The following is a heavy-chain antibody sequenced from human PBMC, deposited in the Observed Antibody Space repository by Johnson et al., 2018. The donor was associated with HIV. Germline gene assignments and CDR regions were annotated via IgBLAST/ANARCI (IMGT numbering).Heavy chain of an antibody. Sequence: QVQLVASGGGVVQPGRSLRLSCSASRFTFSSYAMHWVRQAPGKGLEWVAIISYDGSNKYYADSVKGRFTISRDNSKNTLDLQMNSLRPQDTAVYYCARTRQGAFDIWGQGTMVTVSS. CDR3: ARTRQGAFDI. CDR2: ISYDGSNK. V-gene: IGHV3-30*14. J-gene: IGHJ3*02. CDR1: RFTFSSYA.